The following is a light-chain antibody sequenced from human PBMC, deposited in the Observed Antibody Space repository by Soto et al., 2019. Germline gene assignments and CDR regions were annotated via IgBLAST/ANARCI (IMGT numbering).Light chain of an antibody. CDR1: ESITSY. V-gene: IGKV1-39*01. J-gene: IGKJ4*01. Sequence: DIQRTQSPSTLSASVVDRVTITCRASESITSYLNWYQQKPGKAPKLLIYAASSLHTGVPSRFSGSGFGTDFTLTISSLQPEDFATYFCQETYSSLTFGGGTKVDIK. CDR3: QETYSSLT. CDR2: AAS.